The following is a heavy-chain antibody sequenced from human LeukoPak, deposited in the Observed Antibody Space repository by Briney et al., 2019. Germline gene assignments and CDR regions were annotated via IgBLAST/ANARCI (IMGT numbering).Heavy chain of an antibody. CDR2: INHSGST. CDR3: ARGDPRVQDDNQNPYFDY. CDR1: GGSFSGYY. Sequence: SETLSLTCAVYGGSFSGYYWSWIRQPPGKGLEWIGEINHSGSTNYNPSLKSRVTISVDTSKNQFSLKLSSVTAADTAVYYCARGDPRVQDDNQNPYFDYWGQGTLVTVSS. J-gene: IGHJ4*02. D-gene: IGHD1-14*01. V-gene: IGHV4-34*01.